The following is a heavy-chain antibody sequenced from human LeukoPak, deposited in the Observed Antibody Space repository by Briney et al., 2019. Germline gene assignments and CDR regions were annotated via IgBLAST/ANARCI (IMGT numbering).Heavy chain of an antibody. CDR1: GGSISSYY. J-gene: IGHJ4*02. CDR3: ARDLGVAPDY. CDR2: IYYSGST. D-gene: IGHD2-2*01. V-gene: IGHV4-59*01. Sequence: KPSETLSLTCTVSGGSISSYYWSWIRQPPGKGLEWIGYIYYSGSTNYNPSLKSRVTISVDTSKNQFSLKLSSVTAADTAVYYCARDLGVAPDYWGQGTLVTVSS.